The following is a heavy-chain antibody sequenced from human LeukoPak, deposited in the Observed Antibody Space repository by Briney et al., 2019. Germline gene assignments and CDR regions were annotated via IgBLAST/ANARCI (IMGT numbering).Heavy chain of an antibody. CDR1: DGSISSYY. Sequence: PSEILSLTCTVSDGSISSYYWSWIRQPPGKGLEWIGHIYDSGSTNYNPSLKSRVTISVDTSKNQFSLKLSSVTAADTAVYYCAREFSWSGFFDYWGQGTLVTVSS. CDR2: IYDSGST. CDR3: AREFSWSGFFDY. V-gene: IGHV4-59*01. J-gene: IGHJ4*02. D-gene: IGHD3-3*01.